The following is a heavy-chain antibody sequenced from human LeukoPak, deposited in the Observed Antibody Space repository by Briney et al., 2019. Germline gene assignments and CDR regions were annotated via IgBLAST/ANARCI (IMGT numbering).Heavy chain of an antibody. V-gene: IGHV1-2*02. CDR3: AREGSDQLSKDFHY. CDR1: GFTFTGHY. CDR2: IGPRNSAT. Sequence: PRASVRVSCKSSGFTFTGHYIHWVRQAPGQGLEWMGYIGPRNSATSYAETFQGRVTITRDTSMSTAYMELSRLTSDDTAVYYCAREGSDQLSKDFHYWRQGTGGSVSS. D-gene: IGHD2-2*01. J-gene: IGHJ4*02.